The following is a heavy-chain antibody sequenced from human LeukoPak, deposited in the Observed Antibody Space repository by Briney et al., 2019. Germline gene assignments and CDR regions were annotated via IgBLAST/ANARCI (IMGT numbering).Heavy chain of an antibody. CDR1: GFTFDDYA. D-gene: IGHD5-12*01. Sequence: GGSLRLSCAASGFTFDDYAMRWVRQAPGKGLEWVSGISWNSGSIGYADSVKGRFTISRDNAKNSLYLQMNSLRAEDTALYYCAKGLVATITGDAFDIWGQGTMVTVSS. J-gene: IGHJ3*02. CDR2: ISWNSGSI. V-gene: IGHV3-9*01. CDR3: AKGLVATITGDAFDI.